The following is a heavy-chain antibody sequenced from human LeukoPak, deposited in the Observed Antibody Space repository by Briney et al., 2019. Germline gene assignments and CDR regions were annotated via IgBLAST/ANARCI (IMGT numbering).Heavy chain of an antibody. CDR2: IYYSGST. Sequence: SETLSLTCSVSGGSISGYYWSWIRQPPGKGLEWIGYIYYSGSTNYNPSLKSRVTISVDTSKNQFSLKLSSVTAADTAVYYCARLIAVAGWFDPWGQGTLVTVSS. D-gene: IGHD6-19*01. CDR1: GGSISGYY. V-gene: IGHV4-59*08. CDR3: ARLIAVAGWFDP. J-gene: IGHJ5*02.